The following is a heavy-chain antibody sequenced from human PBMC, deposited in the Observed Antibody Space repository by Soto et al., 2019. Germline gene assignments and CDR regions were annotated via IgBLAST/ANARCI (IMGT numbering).Heavy chain of an antibody. CDR3: TSMNDRDAFDI. D-gene: IGHD1-1*01. J-gene: IGHJ3*02. V-gene: IGHV3-15*01. CDR1: GLTFGLAC. Sequence: EEQLVESGGGLVERGGSLRLSVAASGLTFGLACLSWFRQPPGKGREWVGRIKNKADGGTTENAAPVKDRFTISRDDSKSTLYLQMNSLKTEDTAMYYCTSMNDRDAFDIWGQGTMVTVSS. CDR2: IKNKADGGTT.